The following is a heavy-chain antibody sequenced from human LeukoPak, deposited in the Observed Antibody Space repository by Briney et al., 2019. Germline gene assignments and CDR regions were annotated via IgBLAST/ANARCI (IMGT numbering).Heavy chain of an antibody. Sequence: ASVKVSCKASGYTFTGYYMPWVRQAPGQGLEWMGWINPNSGGTNYAQKFQGRVTMTRDTSISTAYMELSRLRSDDTAVYYCARLWEYYDSSGYYHWFDPWGQGTLVTVSS. CDR2: INPNSGGT. D-gene: IGHD3-22*01. CDR3: ARLWEYYDSSGYYHWFDP. CDR1: GYTFTGYY. V-gene: IGHV1-2*02. J-gene: IGHJ5*02.